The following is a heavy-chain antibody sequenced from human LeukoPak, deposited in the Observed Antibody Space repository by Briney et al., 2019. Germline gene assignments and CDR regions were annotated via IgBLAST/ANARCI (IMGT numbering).Heavy chain of an antibody. CDR2: INPNSGGT. CDR3: ARDQDQYYYGMDV. V-gene: IGHV1-2*02. CDR1: VYSFTGYY. J-gene: IGHJ6*02. Sequence: GASVKVSCKASVYSFTGYYMHWVRQAPGQGLEWMGWINPNSGGTNYAQKFQGRVTMTRDTSISTAYMELSRLRSDDTAVYYCARDQDQYYYGMDVWGQGTTVTVSS.